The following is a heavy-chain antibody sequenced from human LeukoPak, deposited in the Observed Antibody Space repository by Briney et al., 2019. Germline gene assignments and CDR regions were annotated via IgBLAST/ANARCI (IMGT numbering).Heavy chain of an antibody. CDR2: IGGSGGST. CDR1: GFTFSSYA. V-gene: IGHV3-23*01. D-gene: IGHD4-17*01. J-gene: IGHJ6*04. Sequence: GGSLRLSCAASGFTFSSYAMRWVRQAPGKGLEWVSAIGGSGGSTYYADSVKGRFTISRDNSKNTLYLQMNSLRAEDTAVYYCAKGDYGDPRDYYYYGMDVWGKGTTVTVSS. CDR3: AKGDYGDPRDYYYYGMDV.